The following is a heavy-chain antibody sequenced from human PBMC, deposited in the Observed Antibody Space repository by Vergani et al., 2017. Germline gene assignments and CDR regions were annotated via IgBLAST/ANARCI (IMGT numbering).Heavy chain of an antibody. V-gene: IGHV3-23*01. D-gene: IGHD4-17*01. CDR3: AKDWGYDYGDYVTLDY. CDR2: ISGSGGST. CDR1: GFTFSSYA. Sequence: EVQLLESGGGLVQPGGSLRLSCAASGFTFSSYAMSWVRQAPGKGLEWVSAISGSGGSTYYADSVKGRFTISRDNSKNTLYLQMNSLRAEDTAVYYCAKDWGYDYGDYVTLDYWGQGTLVTVSS. J-gene: IGHJ4*02.